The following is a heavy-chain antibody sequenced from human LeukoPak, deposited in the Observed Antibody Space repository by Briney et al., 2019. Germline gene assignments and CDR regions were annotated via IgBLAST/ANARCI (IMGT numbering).Heavy chain of an antibody. CDR2: IRYDGSNK. Sequence: GGSLRLSCAASGFTFGSYGMHWVRQAPGKGLEWVAFIRYDGSNKYYADSVKGRFTISRDNSKNTLYLQMNSLRAEDTAVYYCAKDRPYYDSGGYWEWGQGTLVTVSS. V-gene: IGHV3-30*02. CDR3: AKDRPYYDSGGYWE. CDR1: GFTFGSYG. J-gene: IGHJ4*02. D-gene: IGHD3-22*01.